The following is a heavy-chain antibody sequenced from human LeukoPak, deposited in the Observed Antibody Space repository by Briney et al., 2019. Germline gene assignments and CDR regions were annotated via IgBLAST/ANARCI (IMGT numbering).Heavy chain of an antibody. CDR3: AKDRNDILTGHGPSGAEYFQH. Sequence: GRSLRLSCAASGFTFSSYGMHWVRQAPGKGLEWVSAISGSGGSTYYADSVKGRFTISRDNSKNTLYLQMNSLRAEDTAVYYCAKDRNDILTGHGPSGAEYFQHWGQGTLVTVSS. J-gene: IGHJ1*01. V-gene: IGHV3-23*01. D-gene: IGHD3-9*01. CDR2: ISGSGGST. CDR1: GFTFSSYG.